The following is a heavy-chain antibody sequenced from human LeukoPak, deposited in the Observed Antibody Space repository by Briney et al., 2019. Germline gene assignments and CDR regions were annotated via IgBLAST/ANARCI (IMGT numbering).Heavy chain of an antibody. CDR2: INPNSGGT. J-gene: IGHJ5*02. CDR1: GYTFTGYY. Sequence: PSASVKVSCKASGYTFTGYYMHWVRQAPGQGLEWMGWINPNSGGTNYAQKFQGRVTMTRDTSISTAYMELSRLRSDDTAVDYCARTNLLLWVGEFERFDPWGQGTLVTVSS. D-gene: IGHD3-10*01. V-gene: IGHV1-2*02. CDR3: ARTNLLLWVGEFERFDP.